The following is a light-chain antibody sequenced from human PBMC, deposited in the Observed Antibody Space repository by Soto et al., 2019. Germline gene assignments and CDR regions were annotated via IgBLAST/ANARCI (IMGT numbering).Light chain of an antibody. V-gene: IGLV2-14*01. CDR3: SSYTTSSTLV. Sequence: QSLLTQPASLSGSSGQSITISCTGTSSDVGGYNYVSWYQQYPGEAPKLIIYDVSNRPSGVSNRFSGSKSGNTASLTISGLQTEDEADYYCSSYTTSSTLVFGGGTQLTVL. J-gene: IGLJ2*01. CDR2: DVS. CDR1: SSDVGGYNY.